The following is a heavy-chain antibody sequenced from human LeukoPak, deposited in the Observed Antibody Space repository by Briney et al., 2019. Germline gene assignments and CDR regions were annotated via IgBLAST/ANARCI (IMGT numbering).Heavy chain of an antibody. CDR2: IHHSGST. V-gene: IGHV4-4*02. CDR3: ARGYYHDSK. CDR1: GGSIGTDNW. D-gene: IGHD3-22*01. J-gene: IGHJ4*02. Sequence: SETLSLTCAVSGGSIGTDNWWTWVRQPPGKGLEWIAEIHHSGSTNYNPSLKSRVTISVDKSKNQFSLKLTSVTAADTAVYYCARGYYHDSKWGQGTLVTVSS.